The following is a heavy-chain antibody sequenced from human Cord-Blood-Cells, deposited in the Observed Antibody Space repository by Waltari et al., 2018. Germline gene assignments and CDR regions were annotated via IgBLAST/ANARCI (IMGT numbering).Heavy chain of an antibody. J-gene: IGHJ1*01. V-gene: IGHV1-69*06. CDR3: ARVQKMTTVTEYFQH. CDR1: GGTFSSYA. CDR2: IIPIFGTA. Sequence: QVQLVQSGAEVKKPGSSVKFSCKASGGTFSSYAIRWVRQAPGQGLEWMGGIIPIFGTANYAQKFQGRVTITADKSTSTAYMELSSLRSEDTAVYYCARVQKMTTVTEYFQHWGQGTLVTVSS. D-gene: IGHD4-4*01.